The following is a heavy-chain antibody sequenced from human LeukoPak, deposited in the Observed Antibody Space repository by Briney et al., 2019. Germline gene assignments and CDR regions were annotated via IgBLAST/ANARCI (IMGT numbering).Heavy chain of an antibody. CDR2: IYYSGST. Sequence: PSETLSLTCTVSGGPISSYYWSWIRQPPGKGLGWIGYIYYSGSTNYNPSLKSRVTISVDTSKNQFSLKLSSVTAADTAVYYCARSVGRGSSTTFDYWGQGTLVTVSS. V-gene: IGHV4-59*01. J-gene: IGHJ4*02. CDR1: GGPISSYY. CDR3: ARSVGRGSSTTFDY. D-gene: IGHD6-6*01.